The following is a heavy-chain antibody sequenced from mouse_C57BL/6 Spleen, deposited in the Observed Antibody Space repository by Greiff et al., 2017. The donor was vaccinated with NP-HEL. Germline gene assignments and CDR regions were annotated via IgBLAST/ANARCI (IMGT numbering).Heavy chain of an antibody. CDR2: IYPGSGNT. Sequence: QVQLQQSGPELVKPGASVKISCKASGYTFTDYYINWVKQRPGQGLEWIGWIYPGSGNTKYNEKFKGKATLTVDTSSSTAYMQLSSLTSEDSAVYFCARPEYGSSPHYYAMDYWGQGTSVTVSS. CDR1: GYTFTDYY. CDR3: ARPEYGSSPHYYAMDY. J-gene: IGHJ4*01. D-gene: IGHD1-1*01. V-gene: IGHV1-84*01.